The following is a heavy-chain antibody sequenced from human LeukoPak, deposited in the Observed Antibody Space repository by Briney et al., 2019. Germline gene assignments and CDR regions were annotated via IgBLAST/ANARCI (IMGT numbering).Heavy chain of an antibody. CDR1: GFTFSSYA. D-gene: IGHD3-3*01. J-gene: IGHJ4*02. CDR2: ISGSGGST. V-gene: IGHV3-23*01. Sequence: GGSLRLSCAASGFTFSSYAMSWVRQAPGKGLEWVSAISGSGGSTYHADSVKGRFTISRDNSKNTLYLQMNSLRAEDTAVYYWSKGKLGFLGGYEFWGQGNLGNVSS. CDR3: SKGKLGFLGGYEF.